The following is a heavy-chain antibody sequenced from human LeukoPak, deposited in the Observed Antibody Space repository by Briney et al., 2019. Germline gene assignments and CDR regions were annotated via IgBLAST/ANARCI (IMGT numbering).Heavy chain of an antibody. Sequence: PGGSLRLSCAASGFTFSSYEMNWVRQAPGKGLEWVSYISSSGSTIYYADSVKGRFTISRDNAKNSLYLQMNSLRAEDTVVYYCARDYYGSGAFDYWGQGTLVTVSS. CDR1: GFTFSSYE. CDR3: ARDYYGSGAFDY. CDR2: ISSSGSTI. V-gene: IGHV3-48*03. J-gene: IGHJ4*02. D-gene: IGHD3-10*01.